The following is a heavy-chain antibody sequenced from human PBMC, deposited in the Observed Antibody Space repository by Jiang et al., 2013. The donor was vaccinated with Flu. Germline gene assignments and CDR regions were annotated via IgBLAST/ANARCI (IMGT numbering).Heavy chain of an antibody. CDR1: GGTFSSYA. V-gene: IGHV1-69*04. D-gene: IGHD1-7*01. CDR2: IIPILGIA. Sequence: SGAEVKKPGSSVKVSCKASGGTFSSYAISWVRQAPGQGLEWMGRIIPILGIANYAQKFQGRVTITADKSTSTAYMELSSLRSEDTAVYYCAREMGTGTIKGAYYYYGMDVWGQGTTVTVSS. J-gene: IGHJ6*02. CDR3: AREMGTGTIKGAYYYYGMDV.